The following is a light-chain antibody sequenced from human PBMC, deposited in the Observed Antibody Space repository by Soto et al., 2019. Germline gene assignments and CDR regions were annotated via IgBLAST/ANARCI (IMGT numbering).Light chain of an antibody. CDR1: QSVSSF. CDR3: QQRSTWPRLA. CDR2: DAS. J-gene: IGKJ4*01. Sequence: EIVLTQSPATLSLSPGERATLSCTASQSVSSFLAWYQQKPGQAPRLLIYDASNRATDIPARFSGSGSGTHFTLTISSLEPEDFAVYYCQQRSTWPRLAFGGGTKVEIK. V-gene: IGKV3-11*01.